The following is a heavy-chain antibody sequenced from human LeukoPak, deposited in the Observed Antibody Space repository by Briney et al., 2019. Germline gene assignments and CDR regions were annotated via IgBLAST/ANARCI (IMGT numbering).Heavy chain of an antibody. CDR3: ARSRHSEYHYDAGGYPLNWFDS. Sequence: PSETLSLTCSVSGGPMIRHYWPWIRQPAGKGLEGIGRIYSSGSTNYSPSLKSRVTMSVDTSKNQFSLKLTSVTAADTAVYYCARSRHSEYHYDAGGYPLNWFDSWGQGTQVTVSA. CDR2: IYSSGST. J-gene: IGHJ5*01. CDR1: GGPMIRHY. D-gene: IGHD3-22*01. V-gene: IGHV4-4*07.